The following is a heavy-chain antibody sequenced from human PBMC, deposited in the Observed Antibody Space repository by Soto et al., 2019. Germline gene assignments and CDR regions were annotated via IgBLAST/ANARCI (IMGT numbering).Heavy chain of an antibody. CDR1: GITFSNAW. CDR3: TKTRPGTNVLDN. CDR2: IRSKTDGRTT. V-gene: IGHV3-15*01. J-gene: IGHJ3*02. D-gene: IGHD6-13*01. Sequence: GGSLRLSCAASGITFSNAWMNWVRKAQGKGLEYIGRIRSKTDGRTTDYAARVEGRFTVSRDDSKNTLYLQMSGLKTEDSAVYYWTKTRPGTNVLDNWGQGTLVTVSS.